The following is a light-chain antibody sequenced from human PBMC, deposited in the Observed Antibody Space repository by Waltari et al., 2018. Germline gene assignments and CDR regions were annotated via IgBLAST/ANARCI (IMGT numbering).Light chain of an antibody. CDR2: HAS. V-gene: IGKV3-11*01. J-gene: IGKJ4*01. Sequence: EVVLTQSPATLSLSPGERATLSCRASQRVSTFLAWYQQKPGQAPRLLIYHASNRAPGIPARFSGSGSGTDFTLTISTVEPEDFAVYYCQQRANWPPLTFGGGTKVEIK. CDR1: QRVSTF. CDR3: QQRANWPPLT.